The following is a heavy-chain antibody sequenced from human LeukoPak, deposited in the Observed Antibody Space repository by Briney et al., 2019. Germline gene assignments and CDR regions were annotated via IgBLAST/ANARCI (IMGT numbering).Heavy chain of an antibody. D-gene: IGHD3-22*01. CDR3: ARDRPRDYYDSSGYYYQAFDI. J-gene: IGHJ3*02. CDR2: ISSSSSYI. Sequence: GGSLRLSCAASGFTFSSYSMNWVRQAPGKGLEWVSSISSSSSYIYYADSVKGRFTISRDNAKHSLYLQMNSLRAEDTAVYYCARDRPRDYYDSSGYYYQAFDIWGQGTMVTVSS. V-gene: IGHV3-21*01. CDR1: GFTFSSYS.